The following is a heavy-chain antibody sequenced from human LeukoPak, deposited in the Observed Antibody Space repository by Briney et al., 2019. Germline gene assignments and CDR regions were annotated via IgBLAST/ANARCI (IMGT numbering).Heavy chain of an antibody. J-gene: IGHJ4*02. CDR2: MNPNSGNT. D-gene: IGHD3-9*01. CDR1: GYTFTSYD. V-gene: IGHV1-8*01. CDR3: ARGSVLTGLFDY. Sequence: APVKVSCKASGYTFTSYDINWVRQATGQGLEWMGWMNPNSGNTGYAQKFQGRVTMTRNTSISTAYMELSSLRSEDTAVYYCARGSVLTGLFDYWGQGTLVTVSS.